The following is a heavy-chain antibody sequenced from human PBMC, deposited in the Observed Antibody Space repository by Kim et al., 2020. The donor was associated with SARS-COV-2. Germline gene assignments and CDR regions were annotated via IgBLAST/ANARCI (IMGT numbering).Heavy chain of an antibody. CDR3: ARGATRILRFFGL. V-gene: IGHV4-34*01. Sequence: SNPSLQSRVTISVDTSKNQFSLKLSSVTAADTAVYYCARGATRILRFFGLWGQGTLVTVSS. D-gene: IGHD3-3*01. J-gene: IGHJ4*02.